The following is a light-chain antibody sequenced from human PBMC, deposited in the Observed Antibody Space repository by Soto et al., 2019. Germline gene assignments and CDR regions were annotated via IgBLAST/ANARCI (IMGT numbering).Light chain of an antibody. CDR1: QSISNN. J-gene: IGKJ2*01. Sequence: EIVITQSPVTLSASPGERATLSCRASQSISNNLAWHQQKPGQAPRLLIYGASTRATGIPARFSGSGSGTEFTLTISSLQSEDFAVYYCQQYNNWPHTFGQGTKVDIK. CDR2: GAS. V-gene: IGKV3-15*01. CDR3: QQYNNWPHT.